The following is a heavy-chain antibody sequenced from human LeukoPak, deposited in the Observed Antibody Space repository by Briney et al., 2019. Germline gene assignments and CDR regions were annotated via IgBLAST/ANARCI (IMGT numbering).Heavy chain of an antibody. CDR3: ARHRHGYYDSSGYNPYYFDY. CDR1: GGSISSYY. D-gene: IGHD3-22*01. Sequence: KASETLSLTCTVSGGSISSYYWSWIRQPPGKGLEWIGYIYYSGSTNYNPSLKSRVTISVDTSKNQFSLKLSSVTAADTAVYYCARHRHGYYDSSGYNPYYFDYWGQGTLVTVSS. J-gene: IGHJ4*02. CDR2: IYYSGST. V-gene: IGHV4-59*08.